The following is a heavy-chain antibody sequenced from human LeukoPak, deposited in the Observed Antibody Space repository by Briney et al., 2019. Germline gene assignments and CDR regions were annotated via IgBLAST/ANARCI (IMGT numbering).Heavy chain of an antibody. CDR1: GFTVSSNY. D-gene: IGHD2-2*01. J-gene: IGHJ6*02. CDR3: ARCDIVVVPAAMTVYYYYGMDV. V-gene: IGHV3-53*01. Sequence: GGSLRLSCAASGFTVSSNYMSWVRQAPGEGLEWHSVIYSGVSTYYADSVKGRFTISRDNSKNTLYLQMNSLRAEDTAVYYCARCDIVVVPAAMTVYYYYGMDVWGQGTTVTVSS. CDR2: IYSGVST.